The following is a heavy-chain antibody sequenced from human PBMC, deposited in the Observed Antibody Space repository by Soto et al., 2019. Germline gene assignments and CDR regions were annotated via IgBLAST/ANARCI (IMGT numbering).Heavy chain of an antibody. CDR3: ARDRVAAVRSPVYYYYYGMDV. V-gene: IGHV3-21*01. CDR1: GFTFSSYS. J-gene: IGHJ6*02. CDR2: ISSSSSYI. Sequence: VQLVESGGGLVKPGGSLRLSCAASGFTFSSYSMNWVRQAPGKGLEWVSSISSSSSYIYYADSVQGRFTISRDNAKNPLYLQMNSLRAEETAVYYSARDRVAAVRSPVYYYYYGMDVWGQGTTVTVS. D-gene: IGHD2-2*01.